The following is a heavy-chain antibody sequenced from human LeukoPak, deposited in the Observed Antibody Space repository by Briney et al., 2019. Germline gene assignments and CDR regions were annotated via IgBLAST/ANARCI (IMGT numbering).Heavy chain of an antibody. D-gene: IGHD1-7*01. CDR3: ANSRGLELGTGY. V-gene: IGHV1-46*01. J-gene: IGHJ4*02. CDR1: GYTFTSYY. CDR2: INPSGGST. Sequence: ASVKVSCKASGYTFTSYYMHWVRQAPGQGLEWMGIINPSGGSTSYAQKFHGTVTMTRDTTTSTVYMEPSSLRSEDPAVYYRANSRGLELGTGYWGEGTLVTVSS.